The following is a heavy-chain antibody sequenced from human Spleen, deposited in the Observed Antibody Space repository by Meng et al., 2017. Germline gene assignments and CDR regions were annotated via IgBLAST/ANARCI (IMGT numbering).Heavy chain of an antibody. Sequence: GRPQGSGPGLVKPSETLSLTCSVSGGSISLSYWSWIRQPAGEGLEWIGRIYSSGSTNYNPSLKSRLTMSVDTSKNQFSMSLSSVTAADTAVYYCARSVNWFDPWGQGTLVTVSS. CDR2: IYSSGST. V-gene: IGHV4-4*07. CDR1: GGSISLSY. CDR3: ARSVNWFDP. J-gene: IGHJ5*02. D-gene: IGHD5/OR15-5a*01.